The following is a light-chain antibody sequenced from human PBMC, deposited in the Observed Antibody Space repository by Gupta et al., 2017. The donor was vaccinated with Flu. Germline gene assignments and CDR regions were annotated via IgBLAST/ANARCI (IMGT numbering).Light chain of an antibody. CDR1: SNDVGGPNR. J-gene: IGLJ1*01. CDR2: DVT. Sequence: QSAPTQPRSVSGSPGQSVTISCTGTSNDVGGPNRVSWYQQRPGKAPILILYDVTERPSGVPDRFSGSKSGNTASLTISGLQADDEADYYCSSHAGRVTWVFGTGTTVTVL. V-gene: IGLV2-11*01. CDR3: SSHAGRVTWV.